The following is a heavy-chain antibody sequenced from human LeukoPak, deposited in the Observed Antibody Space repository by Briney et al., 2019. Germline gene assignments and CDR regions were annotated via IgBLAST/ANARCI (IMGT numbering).Heavy chain of an antibody. Sequence: GGSLRLSCTASGFTFSSYWMHWVRQAPGKGLVWVSRINSDGSSTNYADSVKGRFTISRDNAKNTLYLQMNSLRAEDTAVYYCARDLYCTNGVCYRRIYYFDYWGQGTLVTVPS. D-gene: IGHD2-8*01. J-gene: IGHJ4*02. CDR3: ARDLYCTNGVCYRRIYYFDY. CDR2: INSDGSST. CDR1: GFTFSSYW. V-gene: IGHV3-74*01.